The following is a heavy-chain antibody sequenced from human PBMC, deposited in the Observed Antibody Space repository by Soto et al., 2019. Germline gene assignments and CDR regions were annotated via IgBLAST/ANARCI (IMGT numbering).Heavy chain of an antibody. CDR1: GFTFSSYG. V-gene: IGHV3-30*18. D-gene: IGHD3-10*01. CDR3: ANSPYGSGPNPFS. Sequence: QVQLVESGGGVVQPGRSLRLSCAASGFTFSSYGMHWVRQAPGKGLEWVAVISYDGSNKYYADSVKGRFTISRDNSKNPLYLQMNSLRAEDPAVYYCANSPYGSGPNPFSWGQGTLVTVSS. J-gene: IGHJ5*02. CDR2: ISYDGSNK.